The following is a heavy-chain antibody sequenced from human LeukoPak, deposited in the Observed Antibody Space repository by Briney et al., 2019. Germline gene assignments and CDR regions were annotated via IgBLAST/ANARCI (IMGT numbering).Heavy chain of an antibody. J-gene: IGHJ4*02. V-gene: IGHV3-7*03. CDR2: IKEDGSER. Sequence: GGSLRLSCEGSAFIFSGHWMNWVRQTPGKGLEWVASIKEDGSERQYVDSVKGRFSISRDNTKGSLFLQLNSLRADDTAVYYCARDPSGTYWDHWGQGTLVTVSS. D-gene: IGHD1-26*01. CDR3: ARDPSGTYWDH. CDR1: AFIFSGHW.